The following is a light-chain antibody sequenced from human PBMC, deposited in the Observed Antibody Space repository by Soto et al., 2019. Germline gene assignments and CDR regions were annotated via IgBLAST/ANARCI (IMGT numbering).Light chain of an antibody. J-gene: IGKJ1*01. CDR1: QSLLHSNGYYY. V-gene: IGKV2-28*01. Sequence: DIVMTQSPLSLPVTPGEPASISCRSSQSLLHSNGYYYLDWYLQKPGQSPQLLIYLGSNRASGVPDRFSGSGSGTDFTRKISRVEAEDVGVYYCMQALQTRTFGQGTKVDIK. CDR3: MQALQTRT. CDR2: LGS.